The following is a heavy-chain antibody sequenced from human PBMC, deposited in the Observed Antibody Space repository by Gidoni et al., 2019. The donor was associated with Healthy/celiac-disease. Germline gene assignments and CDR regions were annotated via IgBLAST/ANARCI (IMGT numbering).Heavy chain of an antibody. Sequence: QVQLVESGGGLVKPGGSLRLSCAASGFTFSDYYMSWIRQAPGKGLEWVSYISSSSSYTNYADSVKGRFTIARDNAKNSLYLQMNSLRAEDTAVYYCARGGPDIVVVTAIRGAFDIWGQGTMVTVSS. CDR3: ARGGPDIVVVTAIRGAFDI. CDR2: ISSSSSYT. CDR1: GFTFSDYY. J-gene: IGHJ3*02. D-gene: IGHD2-21*02. V-gene: IGHV3-11*05.